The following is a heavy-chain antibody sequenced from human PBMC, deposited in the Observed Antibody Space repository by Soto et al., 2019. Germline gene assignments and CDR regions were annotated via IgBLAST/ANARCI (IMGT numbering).Heavy chain of an antibody. D-gene: IGHD4-17*01. CDR3: AGDLADYGGFDY. CDR1: GGSLSSGDYY. CDR2: IYYSGST. J-gene: IGHJ4*02. V-gene: IGHV4-30-4*01. Sequence: QVQLQESGPGLVKPSQTLSLTCTVSGGSLSSGDYYWSWIRQPPGKGLEWIGYIYYSGSTYYNPSLKSRVTIPVATSKNQFSLKLSSVTAADTAVYYCAGDLADYGGFDYWGQGTLVTVSS.